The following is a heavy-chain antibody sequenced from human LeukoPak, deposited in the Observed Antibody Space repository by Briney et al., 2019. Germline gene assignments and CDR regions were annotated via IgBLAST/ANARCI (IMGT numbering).Heavy chain of an antibody. J-gene: IGHJ4*02. CDR2: INHSGST. V-gene: IGHV4-34*01. CDR1: GGSFSGYY. CDR3: ARHLGDY. Sequence: SETLSLTCAVYGGSFSGYYWSWIRQPPGKGLEWIGEINHSGSTNYNPSLKSRVTISVDTSKNQFSLKLSSVTAADTAVYYCARHLGDYWGQGTLVTVSS.